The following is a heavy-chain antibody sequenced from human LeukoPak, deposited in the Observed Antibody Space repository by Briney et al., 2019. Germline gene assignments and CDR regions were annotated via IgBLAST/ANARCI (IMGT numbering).Heavy chain of an antibody. CDR3: AKGGVVVPAAADY. V-gene: IGHV3-30*18. D-gene: IGHD2-2*01. J-gene: IGHJ4*02. CDR2: ISYDGTNK. Sequence: QAGGSLRLSCTASGFTFSNYGMHWVRQAPGMGLEWVTVISYDGTNKYYADSVKGRFTISRDNSKNTLYLQMNSLRAEDTAVYYCAKGGVVVPAAADYWGQGTLVTVSS. CDR1: GFTFSNYG.